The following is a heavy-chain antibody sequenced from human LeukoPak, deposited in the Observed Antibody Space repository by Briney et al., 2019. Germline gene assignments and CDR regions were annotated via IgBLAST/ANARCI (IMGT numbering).Heavy chain of an antibody. CDR3: ARHPGPFWRKWYFDY. V-gene: IGHV4-38-2*01. D-gene: IGHD3-3*01. CDR1: GYSISNGYY. J-gene: IGHJ4*02. CDR2: IYHSGST. Sequence: SETLSLTCAVSGYSISNGYYWGWIRQPPGKGLEWIGSIYHSGSTYYNPSLKSRVTISVDTSKNQFSLKLSSVTAADTAVYYCARHPGPFWRKWYFDYWGQGTLVTVSS.